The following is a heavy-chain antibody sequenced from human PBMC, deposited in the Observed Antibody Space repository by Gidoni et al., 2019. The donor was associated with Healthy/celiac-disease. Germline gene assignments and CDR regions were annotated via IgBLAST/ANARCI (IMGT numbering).Heavy chain of an antibody. CDR2: ISGSGGST. V-gene: IGHV3-23*01. D-gene: IGHD5-18*01. J-gene: IGHJ4*02. Sequence: EVQLLESGGGLVQPGGSLSLSCAASGFTFSSYAMSWVRQAPGKGLAWVSAISGSGGSTYYADAVKGRFTISRDNSKNTLYLQMNSLRAEDTAVYYCAKSLQLWGFFDYWGQGTLATVSS. CDR3: AKSLQLWGFFDY. CDR1: GFTFSSYA.